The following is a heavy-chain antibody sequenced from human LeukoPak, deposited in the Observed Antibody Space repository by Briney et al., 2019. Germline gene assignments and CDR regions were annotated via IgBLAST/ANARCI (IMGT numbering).Heavy chain of an antibody. CDR1: GGSISSYQ. V-gene: IGHV4-59*01. J-gene: IGHJ4*02. Sequence: SETLSLTCTVSGGSISSYQWSWIRQPPGKGLEWIGNIYYSGSANYNPSLQSRVIISVDTSKNQFSLNLSPVLAADTAVYYCATGVHGIAAAGDYYFDYWGQGTLVTVSS. D-gene: IGHD6-13*01. CDR3: ATGVHGIAAAGDYYFDY. CDR2: IYYSGSA.